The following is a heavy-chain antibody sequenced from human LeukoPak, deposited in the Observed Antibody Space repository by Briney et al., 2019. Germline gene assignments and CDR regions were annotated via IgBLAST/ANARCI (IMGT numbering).Heavy chain of an antibody. V-gene: IGHV3-74*01. CDR3: ARGASNRFDY. CDR1: GFTFSAYW. J-gene: IGHJ4*02. Sequence: PGGSLRLSRAASGFTFSAYWMHWVRQAPGKGLVWVSRIYTDGSSTNYADSVKGRFTISRDNAKNTLYLQMNSLRAEDTAVYYCARGASNRFDYWGQGTLVTVSS. CDR2: IYTDGSST. D-gene: IGHD1-14*01.